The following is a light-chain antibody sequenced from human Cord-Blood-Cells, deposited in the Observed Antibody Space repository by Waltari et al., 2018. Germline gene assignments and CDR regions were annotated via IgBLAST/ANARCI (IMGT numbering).Light chain of an antibody. CDR2: GAS. J-gene: IGKJ2*01. Sequence: EIVLTQSPGTLSSSPGQLSPLSCRASQSVSSSYLAWYQQKPGQAPRLLIYGASSRATGIPDRFSGSGSGTDFTLTISRLEPEDFAVYYCQQYGSSLYTFGQGTKLEIK. CDR3: QQYGSSLYT. CDR1: QSVSSSY. V-gene: IGKV3-20*01.